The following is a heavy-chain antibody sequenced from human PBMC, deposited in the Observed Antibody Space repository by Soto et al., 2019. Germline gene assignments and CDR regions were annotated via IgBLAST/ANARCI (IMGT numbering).Heavy chain of an antibody. D-gene: IGHD2-2*02. Sequence: GESLKISCKGSGYSFTSYWISWVRQMPGKGLEWMGRIDPSDSYNNYSPSFQGHVTISADKSISTVYLQWSSLKASDTAMYYCARHESIVVVPAAIPGDYGMDVWGQGTTGTVSS. CDR1: GYSFTSYW. J-gene: IGHJ6*02. V-gene: IGHV5-10-1*01. CDR3: ARHESIVVVPAAIPGDYGMDV. CDR2: IDPSDSYN.